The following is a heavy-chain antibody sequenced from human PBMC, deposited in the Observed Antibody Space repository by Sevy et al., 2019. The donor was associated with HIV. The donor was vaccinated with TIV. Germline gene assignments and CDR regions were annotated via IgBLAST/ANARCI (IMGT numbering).Heavy chain of an antibody. J-gene: IGHJ4*02. V-gene: IGHV4-61*02. Sequence: SETLSLTCTVSGDSISNGSYYWNWIRQPAGKGLEWIGRIYTSGSTNYNPSLKSRVTISIDASKNDFSLKLSSVTAADTAVYYCARDLVLDYGSGSFSYWGQGTLVTVSS. CDR1: GDSISNGSYY. D-gene: IGHD3-10*01. CDR2: IYTSGST. CDR3: ARDLVLDYGSGSFSY.